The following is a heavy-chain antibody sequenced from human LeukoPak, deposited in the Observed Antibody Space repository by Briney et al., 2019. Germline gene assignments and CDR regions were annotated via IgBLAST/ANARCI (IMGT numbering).Heavy chain of an antibody. CDR2: INPNSGGT. CDR3: AREGYYDSSGHPVFDY. V-gene: IGHV1-2*02. J-gene: IGHJ4*02. D-gene: IGHD3-22*01. Sequence: GASVKVSCKASGYTFTGYYMHWVRQAPGQGLEWMGWINPNSGGTNYAQKFQGRVTMTRDTSISTAYMELRSLRSDDTAVYYCAREGYYDSSGHPVFDYWGQGTLVTVSS. CDR1: GYTFTGYY.